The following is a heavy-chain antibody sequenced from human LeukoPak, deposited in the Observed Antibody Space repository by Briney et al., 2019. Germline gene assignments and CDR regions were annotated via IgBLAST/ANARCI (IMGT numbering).Heavy chain of an antibody. CDR2: INHSGSTS. V-gene: IGHV4-34*01. Sequence: SETLSLTCAVYGESFSGYFWNWIRQPPGKGLEWIGEINHSGSTSNHNPSLKSRVTMSVDTSKNQFSLKLSSVTAADTAVYYCAREEQLVSSCWGQGALVTVSS. CDR1: GESFSGYF. CDR3: AREEQLVSSC. J-gene: IGHJ4*02. D-gene: IGHD6-13*01.